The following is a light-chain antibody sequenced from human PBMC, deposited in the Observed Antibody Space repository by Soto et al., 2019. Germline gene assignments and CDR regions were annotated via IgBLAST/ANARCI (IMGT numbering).Light chain of an antibody. Sequence: VLTQPASVSGSPGQSITISCTGTSSDVGGYNYVSWYQQHPGKAPKLMIYEVSNRPSGVSNRFFASKSGNTASLTISGLQAEDEADYYCSSYTSSSTYVFGTGTKLTVL. V-gene: IGLV2-14*01. CDR3: SSYTSSSTYV. CDR2: EVS. CDR1: SSDVGGYNY. J-gene: IGLJ1*01.